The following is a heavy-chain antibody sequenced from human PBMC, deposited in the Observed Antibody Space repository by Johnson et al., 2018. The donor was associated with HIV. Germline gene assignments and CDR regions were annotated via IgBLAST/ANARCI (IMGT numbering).Heavy chain of an antibody. J-gene: IGHJ3*02. CDR1: GFTFSDYI. D-gene: IGHD2-2*01. CDR3: ARPGIVILPAGVFDI. CDR2: ISYDGSNK. Sequence: QVQLVESGGGLVQPGRSLRLSCAASGFTFSDYIIHWVRQAPGKGLEWVAVISYDGSNKYYADSVKGRFTISRDNSKNTLYLQMNSLRAADTAVYYCARPGIVILPAGVFDIWGPGTMVTVSS. V-gene: IGHV3-30*03.